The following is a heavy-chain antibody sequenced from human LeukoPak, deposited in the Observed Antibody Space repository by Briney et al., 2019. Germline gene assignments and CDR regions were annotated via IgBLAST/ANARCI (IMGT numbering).Heavy chain of an antibody. V-gene: IGHV3-23*01. CDR1: GFTFSNYA. CDR2: ISGGGSTT. Sequence: GGSLRLSCVVSGFTFSNYAMSWVRQAPGKGLEWVSVISGGGSTTYYADSVKGRFTISRDNSKNTLYLQMNGLRADDTAIYYCAKVSIAAADTLRNYDYWGQGTLVTVSS. CDR3: AKVSIAAADTLRNYDY. D-gene: IGHD6-13*01. J-gene: IGHJ4*02.